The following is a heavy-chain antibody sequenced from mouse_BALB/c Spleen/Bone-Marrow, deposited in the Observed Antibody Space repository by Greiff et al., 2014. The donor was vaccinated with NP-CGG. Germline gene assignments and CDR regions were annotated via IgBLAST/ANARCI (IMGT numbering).Heavy chain of an antibody. V-gene: IGHV1S137*01. J-gene: IGHJ4*01. CDR1: GYTFTDYA. D-gene: IGHD2-14*01. CDR3: ARGDYRCDETMDY. CDR2: ISTFSGNT. Sequence: QVQLQQSGPELVRPGVSVKISCKGSGYTFTDYAMHWVKRSHARSLEWIGLISTFSGNTNYNQKFKGKATMTVDKSSSTAYMELARLTSEDSTIYYCARGDYRCDETMDYWGQGTSVTVSS.